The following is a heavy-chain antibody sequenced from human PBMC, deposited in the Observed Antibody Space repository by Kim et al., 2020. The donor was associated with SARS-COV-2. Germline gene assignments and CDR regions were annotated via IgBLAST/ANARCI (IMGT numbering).Heavy chain of an antibody. CDR2: TYYRSKWIN. V-gene: IGHV6-1*01. D-gene: IGHD2-8*01. CDR3: VKGRGVAYDF. CDR1: GDSVSTNSAT. Sequence: SQTLSLTCAISGDSVSTNSATWDWIRQSPSRGLEWLGRTYYRSKWINDYALSVKGRVTINPDTSKNQFSLQLTSVTPEDTAMYYCVKGRGVAYDFWGQGTLVTVSS. J-gene: IGHJ4*02.